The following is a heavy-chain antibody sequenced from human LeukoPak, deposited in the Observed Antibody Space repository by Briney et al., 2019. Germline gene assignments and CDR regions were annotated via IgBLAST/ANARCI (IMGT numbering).Heavy chain of an antibody. V-gene: IGHV3-21*04. CDR1: GFTFSSYS. CDR3: AKLWIRLWLHGAFDI. D-gene: IGHD5-18*01. J-gene: IGHJ3*02. CDR2: IGSSSSYI. Sequence: PGGSLRLSCAASGFTFSSYSMNRVRQAPGKGLERVSSIGSSSSYIYYADSVKGRFTISRDNSKNTLYLQMNSLRAEDTAVYYCAKLWIRLWLHGAFDIWGQGTMVTVSS.